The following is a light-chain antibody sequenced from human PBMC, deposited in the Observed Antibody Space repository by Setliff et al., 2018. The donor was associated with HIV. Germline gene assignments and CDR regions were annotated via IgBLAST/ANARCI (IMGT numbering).Light chain of an antibody. CDR1: QSISTW. J-gene: IGKJ1*01. Sequence: DIQMTQSPSTLSASVGDRVTITCRASQSISTWLAWYQQKPGKAPKLLIYKASDLQGGVPSRFSGSGSGTEFTLTISSLQPDDFATYYCQQYNFYSLTFGQGTKVDIK. CDR3: QQYNFYSLT. CDR2: KAS. V-gene: IGKV1-5*03.